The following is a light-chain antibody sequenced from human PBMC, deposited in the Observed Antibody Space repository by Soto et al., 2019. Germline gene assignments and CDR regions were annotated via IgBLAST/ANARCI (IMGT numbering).Light chain of an antibody. J-gene: IGKJ4*01. Sequence: DIQITQSPSTLSASVGDRVTITCRASQSISSWLAWYQQKPGKAPKLLIYDASSLESGVPSRFSGSGAGPECTRTISSLQPDDVATDYCPQYYSYPLTFGGGTKVDI. CDR1: QSISSW. CDR3: PQYYSYPLT. CDR2: DAS. V-gene: IGKV1-5*01.